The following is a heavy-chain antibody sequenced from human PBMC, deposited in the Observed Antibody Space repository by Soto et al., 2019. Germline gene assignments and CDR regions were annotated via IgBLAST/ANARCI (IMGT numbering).Heavy chain of an antibody. V-gene: IGHV1-18*01. D-gene: IGHD3-3*01. CDR3: ARDYDFWSGYKSAYALDY. CDR1: GYTFTSYG. CDR2: ISAYNGNT. J-gene: IGHJ4*02. Sequence: ASVKVSCKASGYTFTSYGISWVRQAPGQGLEWKGWISAYNGNTNYAQKLQGRVTMTTDTSTSTAYMELRSLRSDDTAVYYCARDYDFWSGYKSAYALDYWGQGTLVTVSS.